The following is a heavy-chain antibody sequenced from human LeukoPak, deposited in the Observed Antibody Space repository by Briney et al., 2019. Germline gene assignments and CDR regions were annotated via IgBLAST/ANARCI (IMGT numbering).Heavy chain of an antibody. V-gene: IGHV4-30-2*01. CDR2: IYHSGST. J-gene: IGHJ4*02. D-gene: IGHD3-22*01. Sequence: PLETLSLTCAVSGGSISSGGYSWSWIRQPPGKGLEWIGYIYHSGSTYYNPSLKSRVTISVDRSKNQFSLKLSSVTAADTAVYYCARTYYYDSSGPPSAFDYWGQGTLVTVSS. CDR1: GGSISSGGYS. CDR3: ARTYYYDSSGPPSAFDY.